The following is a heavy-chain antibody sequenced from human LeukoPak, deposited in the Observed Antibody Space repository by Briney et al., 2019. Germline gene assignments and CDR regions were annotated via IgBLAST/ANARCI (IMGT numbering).Heavy chain of an antibody. D-gene: IGHD6-13*01. CDR3: AKDTLIAAAGRALW. Sequence: GGSLRLSCAASGFTFSSYSMNWVRQAPGKGLEWVSYISSSSSTIYYADSVKGRFTISRDNAKNTLYLQMNSLRAEDTAVYYCAKDTLIAAAGRALWWGQGTLVTVSS. J-gene: IGHJ4*02. V-gene: IGHV3-48*04. CDR2: ISSSSSTI. CDR1: GFTFSSYS.